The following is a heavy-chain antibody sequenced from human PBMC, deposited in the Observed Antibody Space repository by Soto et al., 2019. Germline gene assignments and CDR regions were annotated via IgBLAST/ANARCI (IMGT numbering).Heavy chain of an antibody. CDR2: TSYDGDNK. CDR3: ARDTGPRGDYYYGMDV. CDR1: GFTFRSHA. Sequence: QVQLVESGGGVVQPGRSLRLSCAAAGFTFRSHAMHWVRQAPGKGLEWVAVTSYDGDNKYYADSAKGRFTSSRDKSNNTLYLHMNSLRVEDTAVYYCARDTGPRGDYYYGMDVWGQGTTVTVSS. V-gene: IGHV3-30-3*01. D-gene: IGHD4-4*01. J-gene: IGHJ6*02.